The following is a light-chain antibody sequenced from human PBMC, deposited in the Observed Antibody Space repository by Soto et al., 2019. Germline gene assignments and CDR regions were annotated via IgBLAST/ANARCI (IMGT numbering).Light chain of an antibody. J-gene: IGKJ2*01. CDR2: WAS. Sequence: DVVMTQSPDSLAVSLGERAAINCKSSQNLLFSSNNKNSSAWYQQKPGQPPKLLIYWASTRESGAPDRFSGSGSGRDFTLTISGLQAEDVAVYYCQQYHTPPNTFGQGTKVEIK. CDR1: QNLLFSSNNKNS. V-gene: IGKV4-1*01. CDR3: QQYHTPPNT.